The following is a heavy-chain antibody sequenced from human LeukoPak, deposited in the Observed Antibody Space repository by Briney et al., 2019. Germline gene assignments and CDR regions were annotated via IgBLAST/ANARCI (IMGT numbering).Heavy chain of an antibody. CDR1: GGSFSGYY. D-gene: IGHD3-3*01. J-gene: IGHJ4*02. Sequence: SETLSLTCAVYGGSFSGYYWSWIRQPPGKGLEWIGEINHSGSTNYNPSLKSRVTISVDTSKNQFSLKLSSVTAADTAVYYCAPYDFWSGNYFDYWGQGTLVTVSS. CDR2: INHSGST. V-gene: IGHV4-34*01. CDR3: APYDFWSGNYFDY.